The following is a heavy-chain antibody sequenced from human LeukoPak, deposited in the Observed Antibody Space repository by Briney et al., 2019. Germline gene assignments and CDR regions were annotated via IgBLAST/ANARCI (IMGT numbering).Heavy chain of an antibody. J-gene: IGHJ4*02. CDR3: AKPPVQPLLIYY. CDR1: GGSISSSSYY. Sequence: SETLSLTCTVSGGSISSSSYYWGWIRQPPGKGLEWIGSIYYSGSTYYNPSLKSRVTISVDTSKNQFSLKLSSVTAADTAVYYRAKPPVQPLLIYYWGQGTLVTVSS. V-gene: IGHV4-39*01. D-gene: IGHD3/OR15-3a*01. CDR2: IYYSGST.